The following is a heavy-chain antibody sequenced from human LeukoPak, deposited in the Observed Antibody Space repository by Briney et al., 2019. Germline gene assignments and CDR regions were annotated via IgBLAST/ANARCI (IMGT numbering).Heavy chain of an antibody. D-gene: IGHD6-6*01. CDR1: GFTFSDYY. J-gene: IGHJ4*02. CDR2: ISSSSDTI. Sequence: GGSLRLSCTASGFTFSDYYMSWIRQTPGKGLEWVSYISSSSDTIYYADSVKGRFTISRDNSKNTLYLQMNSLRAEDTAVYYCAAYSSCDYWGQGTLVTVSS. CDR3: AAYSSCDY. V-gene: IGHV3-11*01.